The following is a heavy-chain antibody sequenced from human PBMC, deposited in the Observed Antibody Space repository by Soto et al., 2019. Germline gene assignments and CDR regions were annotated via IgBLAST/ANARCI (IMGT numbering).Heavy chain of an antibody. Sequence: QVQLVQSGAEVKKPGSSVKVSCKASGGTFSTYTINWVRQAPGQGLEWMGGIIPMFGTANYAQKFQGRVTITADESTSTAYMELSSLRSEDPAVYYCARRYCISTSCHYYGMDVWGQGTTVTVSS. V-gene: IGHV1-69*12. D-gene: IGHD2-2*01. CDR3: ARRYCISTSCHYYGMDV. CDR1: GGTFSTYT. J-gene: IGHJ6*02. CDR2: IIPMFGTA.